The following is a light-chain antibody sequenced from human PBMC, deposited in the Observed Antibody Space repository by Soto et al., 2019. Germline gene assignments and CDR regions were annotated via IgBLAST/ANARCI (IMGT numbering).Light chain of an antibody. J-gene: IGKJ5*01. CDR1: QSVSSSS. V-gene: IGKV3-20*01. CDR2: GAS. Sequence: EIVLTQSPGTLSLSPGERATLSCRASQSVSSSSLAWYQQKPGQAPRLLIYGASRRATGSPDRFSGSGSGTDFTLTISRLEPEDVAVFYCQLYGSSPLITFGRGTRLEIK. CDR3: QLYGSSPLIT.